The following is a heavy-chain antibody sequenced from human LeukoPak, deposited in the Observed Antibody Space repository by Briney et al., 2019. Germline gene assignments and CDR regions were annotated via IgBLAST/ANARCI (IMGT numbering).Heavy chain of an antibody. CDR1: GFTFSSYA. Sequence: GGSLRLSCAASGFTFSSYAMHWVRQAPGKGLEWVSAISGSGGSTYYADSVKGRFTISRDNSKNTLYLQMNSLRAEDTAVYYCAKVPDGREANWFDPWGQGTLVTVSS. V-gene: IGHV3-23*01. CDR2: ISGSGGST. CDR3: AKVPDGREANWFDP. D-gene: IGHD1-14*01. J-gene: IGHJ5*02.